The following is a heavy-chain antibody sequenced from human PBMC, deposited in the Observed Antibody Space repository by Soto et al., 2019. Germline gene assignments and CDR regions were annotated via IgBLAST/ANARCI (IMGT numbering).Heavy chain of an antibody. CDR1: GGSISSGYYY. Sequence: SETLSLTCTVSGGSISSGYYYLSWILHPPGKGLEWIGYIYYSARTYYNPSLKSRVTISLDTYKNQFSLQLSSVTAADTAVYYCARCYGEFEYWAQGTLVTVSS. D-gene: IGHD3-10*01. V-gene: IGHV4-30-4*01. CDR3: ARCYGEFEY. J-gene: IGHJ4*02. CDR2: IYYSART.